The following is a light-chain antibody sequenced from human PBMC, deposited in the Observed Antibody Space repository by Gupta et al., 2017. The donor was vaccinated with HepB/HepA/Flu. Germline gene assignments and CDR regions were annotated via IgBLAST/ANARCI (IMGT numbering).Light chain of an antibody. Sequence: DIQMTQSPSTLSASVGDRVTITCRASQSISSWLAWYQQKPGKAPKLLIYKASILESGIPSRFSGSGSGTEFTLTISSLQPDDFATYYCQQYNSYSCSFGQGTKLEIK. CDR1: QSISSW. J-gene: IGKJ2*04. CDR3: QQYNSYSCS. V-gene: IGKV1-5*03. CDR2: KAS.